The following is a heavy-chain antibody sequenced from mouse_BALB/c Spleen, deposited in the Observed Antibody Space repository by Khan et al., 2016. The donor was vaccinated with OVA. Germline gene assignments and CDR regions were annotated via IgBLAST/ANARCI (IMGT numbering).Heavy chain of an antibody. D-gene: IGHD1-1*01. V-gene: IGHV5-6*01. Sequence: EVELVESGGDLVKPGGSLKLSCAASGFTFSTYGMSWVRQTPDKRLEWVATVSTGGGYTYYPDSVKGRFTISRDNAKNTLYLHMSSLKSEDTAMFYCARRAYYYDSEGFAYWGQGTLVTVSA. CDR3: ARRAYYYDSEGFAY. CDR1: GFTFSTYG. J-gene: IGHJ3*01. CDR2: VSTGGGYT.